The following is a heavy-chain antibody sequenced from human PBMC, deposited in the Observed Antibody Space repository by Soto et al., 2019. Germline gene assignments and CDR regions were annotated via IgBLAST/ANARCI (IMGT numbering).Heavy chain of an antibody. J-gene: IGHJ4*02. CDR2: IKSKTDGGTT. D-gene: IGHD3-10*01. CDR1: GFTFSNAW. V-gene: IGHV3-15*01. CDR3: TTVVPLWFGELPYYFDY. Sequence: EVQLVESGGGLVKPGGSLRLSCAASGFTFSNAWMSWVRQAPGKGLEWVGRIKSKTDGGTTDYAAPVKGRFTISRDDSKNQLYLQMNSLKTEDTAVYYCTTVVPLWFGELPYYFDYWGQGTLVTVSS.